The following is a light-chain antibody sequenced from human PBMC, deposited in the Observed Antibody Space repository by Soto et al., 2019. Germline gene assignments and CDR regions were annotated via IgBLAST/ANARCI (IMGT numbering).Light chain of an antibody. J-gene: IGKJ1*01. Sequence: EIVLTQSPGALSLSPGERPTLSCRASQSVSSSYFAWYQQRFGQAPRLLIYGASSSATDIPDRFSGSGSGTDFTLTISRLEPEDFAVYYCQQYGSSSWTFGQGTKVEIK. CDR1: QSVSSSY. CDR3: QQYGSSSWT. CDR2: GAS. V-gene: IGKV3-20*01.